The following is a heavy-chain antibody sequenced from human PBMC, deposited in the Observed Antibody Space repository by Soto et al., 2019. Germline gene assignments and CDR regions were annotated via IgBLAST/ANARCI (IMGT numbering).Heavy chain of an antibody. CDR2: IYYSGST. D-gene: IGHD3-3*01. CDR1: GGSISSYY. Sequence: PSETLSLTCTVSGGSISSYYWSWIRQPPGKGLEWIGYIYYSGSTNYNPSLKSRVTISVDTSKNQFSLKLSSVTAADTAVYYCARSYYDFLSGYYRENNWFDPWGQGTLVTVSS. J-gene: IGHJ5*02. CDR3: ARSYYDFLSGYYRENNWFDP. V-gene: IGHV4-59*01.